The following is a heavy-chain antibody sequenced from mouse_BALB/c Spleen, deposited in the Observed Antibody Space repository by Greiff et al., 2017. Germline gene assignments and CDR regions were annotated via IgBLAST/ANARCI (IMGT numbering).Heavy chain of an antibody. V-gene: IGHV5-17*02. CDR1: GFTFSSFG. Sequence: EVKLVESGGGLVQPGGSRKLSCAASGFTFSSFGMHWVRQAPEKGLEWVAYISSGSSTIYYADTVKGRFTISSDNPKNTLFLQMTSLRSEDTAMYYCASDDYDRRAWFAYWGQGTLVTVSA. CDR3: ASDDYDRRAWFAY. D-gene: IGHD2-4*01. CDR2: ISSGSSTI. J-gene: IGHJ3*01.